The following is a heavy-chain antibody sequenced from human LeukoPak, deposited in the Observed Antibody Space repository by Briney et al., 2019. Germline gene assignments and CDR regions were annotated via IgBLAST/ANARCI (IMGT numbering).Heavy chain of an antibody. J-gene: IGHJ4*02. V-gene: IGHV3-21*04. CDR3: AKDQGGIVATGSFDY. Sequence: PGGSLRLSCAASGFTFSSYGMNWVRQAPGKGLEWLSYLSNTGNIHYAQSVKGRFTISRDNAKNSLYLQMNSLRAEDTALYYCAKDQGGIVATGSFDYWGQGTLVTVSS. CDR1: GFTFSSYG. D-gene: IGHD5-12*01. CDR2: LSNTGNI.